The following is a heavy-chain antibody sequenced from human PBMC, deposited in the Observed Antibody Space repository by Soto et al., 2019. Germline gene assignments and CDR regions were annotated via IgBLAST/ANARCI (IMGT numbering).Heavy chain of an antibody. D-gene: IGHD2-8*02. CDR1: GGSITDNY. CDR2: IFYRGPT. V-gene: IGHV4-59*08. CDR3: ASSTASADLDY. J-gene: IGHJ4*02. Sequence: QVQLQESGPGLVKPSESLSLTCTVSGGSITDNYWNWIRQPPGKGLEWIGYIFYRGPTTYNPSLKGRTTISIDASKNQFSLNLRAVTAADTATYYCASSTASADLDYWGQGTLVTVSS.